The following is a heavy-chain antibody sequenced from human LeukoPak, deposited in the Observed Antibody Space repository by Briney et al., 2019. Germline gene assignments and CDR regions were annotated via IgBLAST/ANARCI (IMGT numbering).Heavy chain of an antibody. D-gene: IGHD4-17*01. CDR2: ISSSGENT. V-gene: IGHV3-23*01. J-gene: IGHJ3*01. CDR3: AKSVSVRLVRQAFDL. CDR1: GFTFNSYA. Sequence: PGGSLRLSCAASGFTFNSYAMSWVRQAPGKGLGWVSSISSSGENTYYADSVKGRFTISRDNFKNTMYVQMSSLRGEDTAVYYCAKSVSVRLVRQAFDLWGQGTMVTVSS.